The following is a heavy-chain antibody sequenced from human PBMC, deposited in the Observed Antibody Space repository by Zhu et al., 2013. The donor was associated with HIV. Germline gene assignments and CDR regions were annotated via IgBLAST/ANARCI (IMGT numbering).Heavy chain of an antibody. CDR2: IIPIFGIA. V-gene: IGHV1-69*01. Sequence: QVQLVQSGAEVKKPGSSVKVSCKASGGTFSSYAISWVRQAPGQGLEWMGWIIPIFGIANYAQKFQGRVTITADESTSTAYMELSSLRSEDTAVYYCARQPAYPGVRYCSSTSCYTRYFDLWGRGTLVTVSS. D-gene: IGHD2-2*02. J-gene: IGHJ2*01. CDR1: GGTFSSYA. CDR3: ARQPAYPGVRYCSSTSCYTRYFDL.